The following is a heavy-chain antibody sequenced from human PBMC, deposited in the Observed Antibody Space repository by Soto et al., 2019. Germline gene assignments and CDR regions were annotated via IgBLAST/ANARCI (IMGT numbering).Heavy chain of an antibody. V-gene: IGHV1-2*04. CDR2: INPNSGGT. D-gene: IGHD5-12*01. CDR3: ARAADFEDSGYDKGYYMDV. J-gene: IGHJ6*03. Sequence: ASVKVSCKASGYTFTGYYMHWVRQAPGQGLEWMGWINPNSGGTNYAQKFQGWVTMTRDTSISTAYMELSRLRSDDTAVYYCARAADFEDSGYDKGYYMDVWGKGTTVTVSS. CDR1: GYTFTGYY.